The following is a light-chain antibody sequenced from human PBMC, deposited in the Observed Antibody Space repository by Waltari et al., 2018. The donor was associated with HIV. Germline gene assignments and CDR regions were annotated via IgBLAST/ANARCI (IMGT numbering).Light chain of an antibody. Sequence: QAGLTQPPSVSADLRQNATLTSTGNNDNVDHRGAQSLPPHPCQPPKLLSYRNNNRPAGISERFSASRSGTTASLKVTGLQPEDEADYYCSTWDRSLGAWVFGGGTKLTVL. CDR2: RNN. CDR3: STWDRSLGAWV. CDR1: NDNVDHRG. J-gene: IGLJ3*02. V-gene: IGLV10-54*04.